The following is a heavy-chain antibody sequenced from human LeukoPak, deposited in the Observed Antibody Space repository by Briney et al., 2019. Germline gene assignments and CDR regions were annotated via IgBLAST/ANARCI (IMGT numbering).Heavy chain of an antibody. Sequence: ASETLSLTCTVSGGSISSGGYYWSWIRQHPGKGLEWIGYIYYSGSTYYNPSLKSRVTISVDTSKNQFSLKLGSVTAADTAVYYCARVGGGLRSHFDYWGQGTLVTVSS. D-gene: IGHD5-12*01. V-gene: IGHV4-31*03. CDR1: GGSISSGGYY. CDR3: ARVGGGLRSHFDY. J-gene: IGHJ4*02. CDR2: IYYSGST.